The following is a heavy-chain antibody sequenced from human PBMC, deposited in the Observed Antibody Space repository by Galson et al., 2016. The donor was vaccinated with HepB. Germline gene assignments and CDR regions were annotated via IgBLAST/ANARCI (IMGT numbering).Heavy chain of an antibody. Sequence: SLRLSCAASGFTLSGSWMDWVRQAPGKGLEWVANIKEDGSATNYVASVKGRFTISRDNAKNSLFLQMNSLRTEDTAVYYCDREVWHFDLWGRGTLVTVSS. CDR1: GFTLSGSW. CDR2: IKEDGSAT. J-gene: IGHJ2*01. V-gene: IGHV3-7*03. CDR3: DREVWHFDL.